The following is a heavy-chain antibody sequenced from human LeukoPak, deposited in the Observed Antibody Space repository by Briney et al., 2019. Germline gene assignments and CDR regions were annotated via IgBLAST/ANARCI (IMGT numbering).Heavy chain of an antibody. CDR1: GFTFSSYW. CDR2: IKQDGSEK. Sequence: PGGSLRLSCAASGFTFSSYWMSWVRQAPGKGLEWVANIKQDGSEKYYVDSVKGRFTISRDNAKNSLYLQMNSLRAEDTAVYYCARDIEDRDIVLMVYAIRSLGYYMDVWGKGTTVTVSS. CDR3: ARDIEDRDIVLMVYAIRSLGYYMDV. J-gene: IGHJ6*03. V-gene: IGHV3-7*01. D-gene: IGHD2-8*01.